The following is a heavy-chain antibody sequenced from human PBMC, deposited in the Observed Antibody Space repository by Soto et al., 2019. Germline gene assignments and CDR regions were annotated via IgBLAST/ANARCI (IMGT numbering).Heavy chain of an antibody. CDR1: GGSISSYY. V-gene: IGHV4-59*01. CDR3: ARDSEVVAAAGYYYYGMDV. D-gene: IGHD6-13*01. J-gene: IGHJ6*02. CDR2: IYYSGST. Sequence: SETLSLTCTVSGGSISSYYWSWIRQPPGKGLEWIGYIYYSGSTNYNPSLKSRVTISVDTSKYQFSLKLSSVTAADTAVYYCARDSEVVAAAGYYYYGMDVWGQGTTVTVSS.